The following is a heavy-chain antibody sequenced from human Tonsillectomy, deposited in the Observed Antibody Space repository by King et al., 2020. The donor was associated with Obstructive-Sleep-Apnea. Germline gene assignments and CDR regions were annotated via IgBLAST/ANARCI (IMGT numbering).Heavy chain of an antibody. D-gene: IGHD3-10*01. CDR3: ARLWQPWKSELDY. CDR2: IYSDGNT. J-gene: IGHJ4*02. Sequence: VQLVESGGGLVQPGGSLRLSCAASGFTVSSNYMSWVRQAPGQGLEWIAVIYSDGNTYYTDSVKGRFTISRDNSKNTLYLQMNSLRAEDTAVYYCARLWQPWKSELDYWGQGTLVTVSS. CDR1: GFTVSSNY. V-gene: IGHV3-66*04.